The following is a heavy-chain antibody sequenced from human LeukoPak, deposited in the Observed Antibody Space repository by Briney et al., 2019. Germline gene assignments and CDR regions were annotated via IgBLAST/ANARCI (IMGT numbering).Heavy chain of an antibody. J-gene: IGHJ6*03. Sequence: PSETLSLTCTVSGASITSSSYYWGWIRQPPGKGLEYIGTIYYSGNKYYNPSLSSRVTISVDTSKNQFSLKLSSVTAADTAVYYCARHKIGYDHYYYMDVWGKGTTVTISS. CDR2: IYYSGNK. CDR1: GASITSSSYY. D-gene: IGHD5-12*01. CDR3: ARHKIGYDHYYYMDV. V-gene: IGHV4-39*01.